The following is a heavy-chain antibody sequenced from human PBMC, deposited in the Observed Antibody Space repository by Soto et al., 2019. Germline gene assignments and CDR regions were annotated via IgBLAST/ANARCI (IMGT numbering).Heavy chain of an antibody. D-gene: IGHD6-13*01. Sequence: QVQLVESGGGVVQPGRSLRLSCAASGFTFSSYGMHWVRQAPGKGLEWVAVIWYDGSNKYYADSVKGRFTISRDNSKNTLYLQMNSLRAEDTAVYYCARDRIAAVGAPLFEPWGQGTLVTVSS. CDR1: GFTFSSYG. CDR2: IWYDGSNK. CDR3: ARDRIAAVGAPLFEP. J-gene: IGHJ5*02. V-gene: IGHV3-33*01.